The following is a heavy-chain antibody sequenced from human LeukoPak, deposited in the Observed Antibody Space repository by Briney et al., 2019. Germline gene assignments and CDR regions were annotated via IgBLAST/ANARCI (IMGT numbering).Heavy chain of an antibody. CDR3: ATQRGSYLWGTDFDY. Sequence: ASVKVSCKASGYTFAGYYMHWVRQAPGQGLEWMGWINPNSGDTKYSQKFQGRVTMTRDTSISTAYMELSRLRSDDTAVYYCATQRGSYLWGTDFDYWGQGTLVTVSS. D-gene: IGHD3-16*01. CDR1: GYTFAGYY. CDR2: INPNSGDT. V-gene: IGHV1-2*02. J-gene: IGHJ4*02.